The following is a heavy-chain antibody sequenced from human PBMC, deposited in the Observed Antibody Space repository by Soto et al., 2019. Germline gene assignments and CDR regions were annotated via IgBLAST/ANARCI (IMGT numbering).Heavy chain of an antibody. V-gene: IGHV1-3*01. Sequence: QVQLVQSGAEVKKPGASVKVSCKASGYTFTSYAMHWVRQAPGQRLEWMGWINAGNGNTKYSQKFQGRVTITRDTDASTAYMELSSLRSEGTAVYYCARVQTDYGGDLDTWGQGTLVTISS. CDR2: INAGNGNT. CDR3: ARVQTDYGGDLDT. CDR1: GYTFTSYA. D-gene: IGHD4-17*01. J-gene: IGHJ5*02.